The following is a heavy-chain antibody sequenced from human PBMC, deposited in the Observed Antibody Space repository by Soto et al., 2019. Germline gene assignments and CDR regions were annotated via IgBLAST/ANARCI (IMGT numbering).Heavy chain of an antibody. Sequence: QVQLQQWGAGLLKPSETLSLTCAVYGGSFSGYYWSWIRQPPGKGLEWIGEINHSGSTNYNPSLKSRVTISVDTSENQFSLKLSSVTAADTAVYYCARGGWGWSPPRPRYFDYWGQGTLVTVSS. CDR3: ARGGWGWSPPRPRYFDY. CDR1: GGSFSGYY. D-gene: IGHD6-19*01. J-gene: IGHJ4*02. V-gene: IGHV4-34*01. CDR2: INHSGST.